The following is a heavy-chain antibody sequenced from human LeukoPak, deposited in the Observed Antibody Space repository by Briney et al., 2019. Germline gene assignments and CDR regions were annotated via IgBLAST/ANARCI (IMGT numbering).Heavy chain of an antibody. J-gene: IGHJ6*02. V-gene: IGHV1-18*01. CDR3: ARDEYQLLSGKNYYYGMDV. D-gene: IGHD2-2*01. CDR1: GYTFTSYG. CDR2: ISAYNGNT. Sequence: GASVKVSCKASGYTFTSYGISWVRQAPGQGLEWMGWISAYNGNTNYAQKLQGRVTMTTDTSTSTAYMELRSLRSDDTAVYYCARDEYQLLSGKNYYYGMDVWGQGTTVTVSS.